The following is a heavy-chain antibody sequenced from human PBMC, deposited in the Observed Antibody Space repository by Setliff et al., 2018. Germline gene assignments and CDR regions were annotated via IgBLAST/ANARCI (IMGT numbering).Heavy chain of an antibody. J-gene: IGHJ3*02. CDR3: ARRWNFGPYGSGIHDGFDT. CDR1: DGSFSGYY. CDR2: INHYGST. Sequence: LSLTCAVYDGSFSGYYWSWIRQPPGKGLEWIGEINHYGSTKYKSSLKSRVTISVDTPKNQFSLRLHSVTAADTAVYYCARRWNFGPYGSGIHDGFDTWGEGTMVTVSS. D-gene: IGHD3-10*01. V-gene: IGHV4-34*01.